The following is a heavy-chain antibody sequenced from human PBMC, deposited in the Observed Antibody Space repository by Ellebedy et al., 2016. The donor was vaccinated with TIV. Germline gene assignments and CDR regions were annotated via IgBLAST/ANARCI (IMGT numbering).Heavy chain of an antibody. CDR1: GYTFTSYG. CDR2: LSSYNGKT. Sequence: AASVKVSCTASGYTFTSYGISWVRQAPERGLEWKGWLSSYNGKTKYAQKFQGRVTMTTVTSTSTTYMELRGLRSDDTALSYCARIGGGVSGTSFDVWGQGTIVTVSS. D-gene: IGHD3-16*01. CDR3: ARIGGGVSGTSFDV. J-gene: IGHJ3*01. V-gene: IGHV1-18*04.